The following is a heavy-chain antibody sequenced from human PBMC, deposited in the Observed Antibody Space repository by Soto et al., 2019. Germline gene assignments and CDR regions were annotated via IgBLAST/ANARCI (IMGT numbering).Heavy chain of an antibody. CDR1: GGSFSGYY. CDR2: INHSGST. V-gene: IGHV4-34*01. D-gene: IGHD3-10*01. J-gene: IGHJ6*02. CDR3: ARGPGGYYYYGMDV. Sequence: NPSETLSLTCAVYGGSFSGYYWSWIRQPPGKGLEWIGEINHSGSTNYNPSLKSRVTISVDTSKNQFSLKLSSVTAADTAVYYCARGPGGYYYYGMDVWGQGTTVTVSS.